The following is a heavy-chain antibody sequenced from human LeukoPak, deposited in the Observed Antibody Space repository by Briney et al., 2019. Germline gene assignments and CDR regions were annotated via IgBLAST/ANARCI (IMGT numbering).Heavy chain of an antibody. CDR2: INHSGST. CDR3: ARGPSGYCGSTSCYLGWRGFDI. V-gene: IGHV4-34*01. D-gene: IGHD2-2*01. CDR1: GGSFSGYY. Sequence: SETLSLTCAVYGGSFSGYYWSWIRHPPGKGLELIGEINHSGSTNYNPSLKSRVTISVDTSKNQFSLKLSSVTAADTAVYYCARGPSGYCGSTSCYLGWRGFDIWGQGTMVNVSS. J-gene: IGHJ3*02.